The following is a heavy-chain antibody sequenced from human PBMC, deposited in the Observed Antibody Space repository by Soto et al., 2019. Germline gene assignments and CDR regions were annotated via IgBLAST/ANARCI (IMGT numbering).Heavy chain of an antibody. CDR1: GFTFNLYG. CDR3: ARANYYGSPGDFDY. CDR2: IWCSGSNK. V-gene: IGHV3-33*01. J-gene: IGHJ4*02. D-gene: IGHD3-10*01. Sequence: GGSLRLSCAASGFTFNLYGMHWVRQAPGKGLEWVASIWCSGSNKYYADSVKGRFTISRDNSKNSLYLQMNSLRAEDTAVYYCARANYYGSPGDFDYWGQGTLVTVSS.